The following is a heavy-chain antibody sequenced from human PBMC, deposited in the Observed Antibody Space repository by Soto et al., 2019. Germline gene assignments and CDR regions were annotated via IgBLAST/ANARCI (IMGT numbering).Heavy chain of an antibody. V-gene: IGHV1-69*01. J-gene: IGHJ4*02. D-gene: IGHD2-15*01. Sequence: QVQLVQSGAEVKKPGSSVKVSCKASGGTFSSYAISWVRQAPGQGLEWMGGIIPNFGTANYAQKFQGRVTITADESTSTAYMELSSLRSEDTAVYYCARDLGYCSGGSCYIFDYWGQGTLVTVSS. CDR3: ARDLGYCSGGSCYIFDY. CDR1: GGTFSSYA. CDR2: IIPNFGTA.